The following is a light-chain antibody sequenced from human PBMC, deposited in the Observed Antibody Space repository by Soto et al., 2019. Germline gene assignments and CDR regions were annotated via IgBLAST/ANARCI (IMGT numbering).Light chain of an antibody. CDR1: QSVSSN. CDR2: GAS. CDR3: QQYNNWPPFLT. J-gene: IGKJ4*01. V-gene: IGKV3D-15*01. Sequence: EIVMTQSPATLSVSPGERATLSCRASQSVSSNLAWYQQKPGQAPRLLIYGASTRATGIPARFSGSGSGTEFTLTISSLRSEDFAVYYCQQYNNWPPFLTFGGGTKVDIK.